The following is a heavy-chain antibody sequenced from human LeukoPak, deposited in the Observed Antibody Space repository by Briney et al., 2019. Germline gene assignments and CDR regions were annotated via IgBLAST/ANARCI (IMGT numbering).Heavy chain of an antibody. CDR3: ARRYMDV. CDR2: IYYSGST. CDR1: GGSISSYY. Sequence: SETLSLTCTVSGGSISSYYWSWIRQPPGKGLEWIGYIYYSGSTSYNPSLKSRVTISVDTSKNQFSLKLSSVTAADTAVYYCARRYMDVWGKGTTVTVSS. V-gene: IGHV4-59*12. J-gene: IGHJ6*03.